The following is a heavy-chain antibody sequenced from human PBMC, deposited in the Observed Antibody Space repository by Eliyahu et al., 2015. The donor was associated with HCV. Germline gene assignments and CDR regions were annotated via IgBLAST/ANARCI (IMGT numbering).Heavy chain of an antibody. J-gene: IGHJ2*01. CDR2: ISAYNGNT. Sequence: QVQLVQSGAEVKKPGASVKVSCKASGYTFTSYGIXWVRQAPGQGLXWMGWISAYNGNTNYAQKLQGRVTMTTDTSTSTAYMELRSLRSDDTAVYYCARDTSGYGGNPREWYFDLWGRGTLVSVSS. V-gene: IGHV1-18*01. CDR1: GYTFTSYG. CDR3: ARDTSGYGGNPREWYFDL. D-gene: IGHD4-23*01.